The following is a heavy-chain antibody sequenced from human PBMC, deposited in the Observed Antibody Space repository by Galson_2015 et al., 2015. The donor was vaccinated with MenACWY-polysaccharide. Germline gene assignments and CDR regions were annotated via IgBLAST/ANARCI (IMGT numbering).Heavy chain of an antibody. CDR1: GFSLSTSGVG. CDR3: AHRQGRGGRGGILVPFDY. CDR2: IYWDDEK. V-gene: IGHV2-5*02. J-gene: IGHJ4*02. Sequence: PALVKPTQTLTLTCTLSGFSLSTSGVGVGWIRQPPGKALEWLALIYWDDEKRYSPSLKSRLSITKDTSKNQLVLTMTNMDPVDTATYYCAHRQGRGGRGGILVPFDYWGQGILVAVAS. D-gene: IGHD3-16*01.